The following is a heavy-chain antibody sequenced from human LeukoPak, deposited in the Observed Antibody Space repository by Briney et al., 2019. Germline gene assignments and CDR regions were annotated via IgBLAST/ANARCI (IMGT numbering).Heavy chain of an antibody. CDR2: IWYDGSNK. Sequence: TGRSLRLSCEASGFTFSSDGMHWVRQAPGKGREWVAVIWYDGSNKYYADSVKGRFTISRDKSKNTLYLQMNSLRAEDTAVYYCARGNTDGIFDFWGHGTLVSVSS. CDR3: ARGNTDGIFDF. V-gene: IGHV3-33*01. CDR1: GFTFSSDG. D-gene: IGHD2/OR15-2a*01. J-gene: IGHJ4*01.